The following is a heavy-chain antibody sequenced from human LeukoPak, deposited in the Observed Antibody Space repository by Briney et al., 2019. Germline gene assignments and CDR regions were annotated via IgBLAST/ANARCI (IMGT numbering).Heavy chain of an antibody. D-gene: IGHD1-14*01. CDR3: AREGHLAGYYFDY. Sequence: GGSLRLSCAASGFTFSNYWMSWVRQAPGKGLEWVANIKLDGSEKYYVDSVKGRFTISRDNAKNSLCLQMNSLRAEDTAVHYCAREGHLAGYYFDYWGQGSLVTVSS. V-gene: IGHV3-7*03. J-gene: IGHJ4*02. CDR1: GFTFSNYW. CDR2: IKLDGSEK.